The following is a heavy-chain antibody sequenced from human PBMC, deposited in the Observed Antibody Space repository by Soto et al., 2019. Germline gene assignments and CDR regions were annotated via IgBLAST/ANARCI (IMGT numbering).Heavy chain of an antibody. J-gene: IGHJ4*02. CDR3: VRDFDGSGWLFDY. V-gene: IGHV1-18*01. CDR2: ISAYNGNT. CDR1: GYTFTSYG. D-gene: IGHD6-19*01. Sequence: SVKVSCKASGYTFTSYGISWVRRAPGQGLEWMGWISAYNGNTRYSQNFQGRGTIARDTSANTDYMELSSLRSEDTAVYYCVRDFDGSGWLFDYGGQRALVTVSS.